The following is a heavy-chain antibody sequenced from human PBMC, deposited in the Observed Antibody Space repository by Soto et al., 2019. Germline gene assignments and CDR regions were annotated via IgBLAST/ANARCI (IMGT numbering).Heavy chain of an antibody. J-gene: IGHJ4*02. CDR1: GASVSDKTYY. CDR3: ARTTAVPNTLRSRYFFDY. Sequence: WETRSLPCSVSGASVSDKTYYWCWIRPPPGKRLEWIGYVYYSGTTKYNPFLKSRVTISVDLSKKRFSLRLSSVTTADTALYYCARTTAVPNTLRSRYFFDYWGQGTLVTVSS. CDR2: VYYSGTT. D-gene: IGHD4-17*01. V-gene: IGHV4-61*01.